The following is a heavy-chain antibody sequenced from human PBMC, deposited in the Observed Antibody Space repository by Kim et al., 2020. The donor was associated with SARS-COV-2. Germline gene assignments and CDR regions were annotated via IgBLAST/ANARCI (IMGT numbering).Heavy chain of an antibody. J-gene: IGHJ3*02. CDR3: ARDRSWDIVVVPAEKNAFDI. V-gene: IGHV3-48*02. Sequence: GGSLRLSCAASGFTFSSYSMNWVRQAPGKGLEWVSYISSSSTIYYADSVKGRFTISRDNAKNSLYLQMNSLRDEDTAMYYCARDRSWDIVVVPAEKNAFDIWGQGTMVTVSS. D-gene: IGHD2-2*01. CDR2: ISSSSTI. CDR1: GFTFSSYS.